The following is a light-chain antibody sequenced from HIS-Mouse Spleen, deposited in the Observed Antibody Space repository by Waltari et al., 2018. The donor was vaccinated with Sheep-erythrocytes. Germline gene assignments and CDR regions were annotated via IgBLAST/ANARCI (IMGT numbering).Light chain of an antibody. CDR3: CSYAGSYNHV. Sequence: QSALTQPRSVSGSPGQSVTISCTGNSSDVGGYNYVSWYQQHPGKAPKLMIYDVSKRPAGVPDRFSGSKSGNTASLTISGRQAEDEADYYCCSYAGSYNHVFATGTKVTVL. CDR1: SSDVGGYNY. CDR2: DVS. V-gene: IGLV2-11*01. J-gene: IGLJ1*01.